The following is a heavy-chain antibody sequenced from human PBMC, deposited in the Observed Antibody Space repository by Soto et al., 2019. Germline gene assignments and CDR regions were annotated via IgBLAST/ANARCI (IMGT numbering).Heavy chain of an antibody. Sequence: GGSLRLSCAASGFTFSSYSMNWVRQAPGKGLEWVSYISSSSSTRHYADSVEGRFTISRDNAKNSLYLQMNSLRDEDTAVYYCSRDPRPGIVGSTYYYDGIDGLGQGTTVT. V-gene: IGHV3-48*02. J-gene: IGHJ6*02. CDR3: SRDPRPGIVGSTYYYDGIDG. CDR1: GFTFSSYS. CDR2: ISSSSSTR. D-gene: IGHD1-26*01.